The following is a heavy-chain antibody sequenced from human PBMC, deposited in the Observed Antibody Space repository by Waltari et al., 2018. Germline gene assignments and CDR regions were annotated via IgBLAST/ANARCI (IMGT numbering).Heavy chain of an antibody. CDR2: INHSGST. J-gene: IGHJ6*02. Sequence: QVQLQQWGAGLWKPSETLSLTCAVYGGSFSGYYGSWTRQPPGKGLEWIGEINHSGSTNYNPSLKSRVTISVDTSKNQFSLKPSSVTAADTAVYYCARRAITAYYYYGMDVWGQGTTVTVSS. V-gene: IGHV4-34*01. CDR1: GGSFSGYY. D-gene: IGHD3-10*01. CDR3: ARRAITAYYYYGMDV.